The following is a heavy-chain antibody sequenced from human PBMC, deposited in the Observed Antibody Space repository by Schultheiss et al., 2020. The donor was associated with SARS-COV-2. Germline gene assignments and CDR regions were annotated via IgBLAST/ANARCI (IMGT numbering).Heavy chain of an antibody. J-gene: IGHJ4*02. CDR3: ARDRVWGSYRYFDY. CDR2: INPNSGGT. D-gene: IGHD3-16*02. Sequence: ASVKVSCKVSGGTFSSYAISWVRQAPGQGLEWMGWINPNSGGTNYAQKFQGRVTMTRDTSISTASMELSRLRSDDTAVYYCARDRVWGSYRYFDYWGQGTLVTVSS. CDR1: GGTFSSYA. V-gene: IGHV1-2*02.